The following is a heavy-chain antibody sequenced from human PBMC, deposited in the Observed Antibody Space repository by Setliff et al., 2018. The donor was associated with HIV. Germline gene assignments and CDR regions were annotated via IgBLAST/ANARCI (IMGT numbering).Heavy chain of an antibody. CDR2: INAGNGDT. V-gene: IGHV1-3*01. CDR3: ARIWGIPPLYYFDY. Sequence: GASVKVSCKASGYSFTNYGISWVRRAPGQGLEWMGWINAGNGDTKSSQKFQGRVTITRDTSASAAYMDLSSLRSEDTAVYYCARIWGIPPLYYFDYWGQGTLVTVSS. J-gene: IGHJ4*02. CDR1: GYSFTNYG. D-gene: IGHD3-16*01.